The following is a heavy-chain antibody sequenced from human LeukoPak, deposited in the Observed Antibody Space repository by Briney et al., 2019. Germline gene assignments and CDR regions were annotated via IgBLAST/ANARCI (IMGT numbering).Heavy chain of an antibody. CDR3: APSRSYSSWYYFDY. CDR2: INPNSGGT. J-gene: IGHJ4*02. D-gene: IGHD1-26*01. Sequence: ASVKVSCKASGYTFTGYYMHWVRQAPGQGLEWMGWINPNSGGTNYAQKFQGRVTMTRDTSISTAYMELSRLRSDDTAVYYCAPSRSYSSWYYFDYWGQGTLVTVSS. CDR1: GYTFTGYY. V-gene: IGHV1-2*02.